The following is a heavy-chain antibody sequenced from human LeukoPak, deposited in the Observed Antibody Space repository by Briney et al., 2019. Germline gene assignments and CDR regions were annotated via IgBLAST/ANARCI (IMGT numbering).Heavy chain of an antibody. Sequence: SETLSLTCTVSGGSISSSSYYWGWIRQPPGKGLEWIGSIYYSGSTYYNPSLKSRVTISVDTSKNQFSLKLSSVTAADTAVYYCARPLRRYSSSALDYWGQGTLVTVSS. CDR1: GGSISSSSYY. V-gene: IGHV4-39*07. CDR3: ARPLRRYSSSALDY. J-gene: IGHJ4*02. CDR2: IYYSGST. D-gene: IGHD6-13*01.